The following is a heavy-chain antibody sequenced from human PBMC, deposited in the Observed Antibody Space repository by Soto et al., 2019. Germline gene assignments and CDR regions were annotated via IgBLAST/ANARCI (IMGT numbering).Heavy chain of an antibody. CDR1: GYIFTSCW. J-gene: IGHJ5*02. V-gene: IGHV5-51*01. Sequence: XDSLSVSWPCSGYIFTSCWIGWVRQMPGKGLVWMGIIYPGDSDTRYSPSFQGQVTINWDTSISTAYMELARLPSDDTPVYYCARHWVDPCARGTPVTVSS. CDR2: IYPGDSDT. CDR3: ARHWVDP.